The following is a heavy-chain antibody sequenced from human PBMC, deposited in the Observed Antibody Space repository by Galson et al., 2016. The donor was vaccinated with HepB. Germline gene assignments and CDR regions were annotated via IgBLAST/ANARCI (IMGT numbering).Heavy chain of an antibody. V-gene: IGHV3-13*01. D-gene: IGHD2-15*01. CDR3: ARVGCSGGPCSYYGMDV. CDR1: GFTFSGYD. J-gene: IGHJ6*02. CDR2: IGVAGDT. Sequence: SLRLSCAASGFTFSGYDMYWVRQATGKGLEWVSGIGVAGDTYYAGSVKGRFTMSRQNAKKSVQLQMNSLRADDTAVYDCARVGCSGGPCSYYGMDVWGQGTTVIVSS.